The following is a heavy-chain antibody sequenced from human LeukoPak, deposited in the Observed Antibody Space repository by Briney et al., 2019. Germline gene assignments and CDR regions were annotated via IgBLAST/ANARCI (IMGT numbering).Heavy chain of an antibody. D-gene: IGHD1-26*01. CDR2: INHSGST. J-gene: IGHJ5*02. Sequence: SETLSLTCAVYGGSFSGYYWSWIRQPPGKGLEWIGEINHSGSTNYNPSLKSRVTISVDTSKNQFSLKLSSVTAADTAVYYCAREGAGSSMRNWFDPWGQGTLVTVSS. V-gene: IGHV4-34*01. CDR1: GGSFSGYY. CDR3: AREGAGSSMRNWFDP.